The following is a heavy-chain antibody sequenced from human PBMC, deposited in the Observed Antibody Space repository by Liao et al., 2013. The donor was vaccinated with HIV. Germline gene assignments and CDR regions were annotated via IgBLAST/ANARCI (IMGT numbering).Heavy chain of an antibody. V-gene: IGHV4-34*01. J-gene: IGHJ5*02. CDR1: GGSFSGYY. D-gene: IGHD3-9*01. CDR2: INHSGST. Sequence: QVQLQQWGAGLLKPSETLSLTCAVYGGSFSGYYWSWIRQPPGKGLEWIGEINHSGSTNYNPSLKSRVTISLDTSKNQFSLKLSSVTAADTAVYYCARDAYFDWDNWFDPWAREPWSPSPQ. CDR3: ARDAYFDWDNWFDP.